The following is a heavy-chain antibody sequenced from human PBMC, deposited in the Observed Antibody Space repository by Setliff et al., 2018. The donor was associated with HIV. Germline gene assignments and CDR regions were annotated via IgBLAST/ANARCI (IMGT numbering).Heavy chain of an antibody. V-gene: IGHV3-30*02. J-gene: IGHJ4*02. CDR2: IWYDGSNK. CDR1: GFTFSSYG. CDR3: AKDFGNTGVFDD. Sequence: GGSLRLSCAASGFTFSSYGMHWVRQAPGKGLEWMAVIWYDGSNKYYADSVKGRFTISRDNSKNTLYLQMNSLRAEDTAVYYCAKDFGNTGVFDDWGQGTLVTVSS. D-gene: IGHD2-8*02.